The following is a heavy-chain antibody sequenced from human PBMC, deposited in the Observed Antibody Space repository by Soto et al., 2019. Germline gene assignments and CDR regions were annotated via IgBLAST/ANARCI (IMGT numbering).Heavy chain of an antibody. V-gene: IGHV1-2*04. CDR3: ARVAKGYYYYGMDV. CDR2: INPNSGGT. CDR1: GYTFTGYY. J-gene: IGHJ6*02. Sequence: QVQLVQSGAEVKKPGASVKVSCKASGYTFTGYYMHWVRQAPGQGLEWMGWINPNSGGTNYAQKFQGWVTMTRDTSLSTAYMELSRLRSDDTAVYYCARVAKGYYYYGMDVWGQGTTVTVSS.